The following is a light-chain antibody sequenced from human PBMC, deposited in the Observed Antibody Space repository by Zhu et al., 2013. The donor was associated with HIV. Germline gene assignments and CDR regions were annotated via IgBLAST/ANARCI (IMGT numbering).Light chain of an antibody. V-gene: IGKV3-15*01. CDR1: QSVSSN. CDR2: GAF. Sequence: EIVVTQSPATLSVSPGERATLSCRASQSVSSNLAWYQQKPGQAPRLLIYGAFTRATGVPARFSGSGSGTEFTLTISSLQSEDFAVYYCQQYHNWPPWSFGQGTKVEIK. CDR3: QQYHNWPPWS. J-gene: IGKJ1*01.